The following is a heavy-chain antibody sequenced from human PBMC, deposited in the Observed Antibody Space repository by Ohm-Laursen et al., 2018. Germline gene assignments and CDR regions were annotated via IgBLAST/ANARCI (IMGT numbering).Heavy chain of an antibody. CDR3: TATMVRGVIPDYYYYGMDV. D-gene: IGHD3-10*01. J-gene: IGHJ6*02. V-gene: IGHV3-23*01. Sequence: SVKGRFTISRDNSKNTLYLQMSSLRAEDTAVYYCTATMVRGVIPDYYYYGMDVWGQGTTVTVSS.